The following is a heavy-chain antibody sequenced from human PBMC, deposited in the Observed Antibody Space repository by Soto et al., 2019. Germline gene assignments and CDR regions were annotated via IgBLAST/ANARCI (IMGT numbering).Heavy chain of an antibody. V-gene: IGHV4-31*02. D-gene: IGHD5-12*01. CDR3: ASVHPRLPTGSHWFDP. Sequence: TVPGGSLDRAGHYCGWIRQKPGKGLEWIGYSYSSGSTYYNPSLKSRVSISIDTSKNQFSLKLRSVTAADTAVYYCASVHPRLPTGSHWFDPCGEVPLVTV. CDR2: SYSSGST. CDR1: GGSLDRAGHY. J-gene: IGHJ5*02.